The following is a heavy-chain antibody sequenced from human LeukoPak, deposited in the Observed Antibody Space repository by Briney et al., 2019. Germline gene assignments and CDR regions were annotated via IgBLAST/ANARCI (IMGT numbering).Heavy chain of an antibody. D-gene: IGHD1-26*01. J-gene: IGHJ3*02. Sequence: PGGSLRLSCAVSGITLSNYGMSWVRQAPGKGLEWVSAISGSGGSTYYADSVKGRFTISRDNSKNTLYLQMNSLRAEDTAVYYCANLPSVSYIVGAFDIWGQGTMVTVSS. V-gene: IGHV3-23*01. CDR1: GITLSNYG. CDR3: ANLPSVSYIVGAFDI. CDR2: ISGSGGST.